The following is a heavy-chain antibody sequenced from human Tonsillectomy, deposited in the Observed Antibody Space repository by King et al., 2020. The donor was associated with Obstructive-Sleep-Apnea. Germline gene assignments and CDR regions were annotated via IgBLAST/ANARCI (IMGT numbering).Heavy chain of an antibody. V-gene: IGHV4-59*08. CDR1: GCSISSYY. D-gene: IGHD3-22*01. Sequence: VQLQESGPGLVKPSETLSLTCTVSGCSISSYYWSWIRQPPGKGLEWIGYISSSGSANKNPSLNHRGTISVDTSKNHFSLKLSSVTAADTAVYYCARSLDSSGYYYTNYWGQGTLVTVSS. J-gene: IGHJ4*02. CDR3: ARSLDSSGYYYTNY. CDR2: ISSSGSA.